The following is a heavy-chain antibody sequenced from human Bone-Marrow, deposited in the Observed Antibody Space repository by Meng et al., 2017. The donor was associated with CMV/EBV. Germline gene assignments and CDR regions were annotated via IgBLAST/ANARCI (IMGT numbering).Heavy chain of an antibody. J-gene: IGHJ5*02. V-gene: IGHV3-30*02. D-gene: IGHD6-6*01. CDR2: IRYDGSNK. Sequence: GESLKISCAASGFTFSSYGMHWVRQAPGKGLEWVAFIRYDGSNKYYADSVKGRFTISRENAQNSLYLQMSSLRVEDTAVYYCARVLQLGWFDPWGQGTQVTVSS. CDR1: GFTFSSYG. CDR3: ARVLQLGWFDP.